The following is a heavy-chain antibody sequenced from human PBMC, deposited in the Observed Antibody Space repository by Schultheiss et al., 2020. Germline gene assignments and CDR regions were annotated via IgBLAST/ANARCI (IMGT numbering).Heavy chain of an antibody. CDR2: INPSSGGT. Sequence: ASVKVSGKASGYIFRGYYIHWVRQAPGQGFEWMGWINPSSGGTNYAQKFQGRVTMTRATSITTAYMELSSLRSEDTAVYYCARDLRFWLGCLYYYYGMDVWGQGTTVTVSS. D-gene: IGHD3-3*01. J-gene: IGHJ6*02. CDR3: ARDLRFWLGCLYYYYGMDV. V-gene: IGHV1-2*02. CDR1: GYIFRGYY.